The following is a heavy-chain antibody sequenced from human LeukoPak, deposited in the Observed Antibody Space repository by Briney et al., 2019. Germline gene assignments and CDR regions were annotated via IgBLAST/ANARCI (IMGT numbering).Heavy chain of an antibody. CDR1: GGTFSSYA. V-gene: IGHV1-69*05. Sequence: ASVKVSCKASGGTFSSYAISWVRQAPGQGLEWMGGIIPTFGTANYAQKFQGRVTITRNTSISTAYMELSSLRSEDTAVYYCARAPSNPTIVVVVAATRKVFLDYWGQGTLVTVSS. CDR3: ARAPSNPTIVVVVAATRKVFLDY. D-gene: IGHD2-15*01. CDR2: IIPTFGTA. J-gene: IGHJ4*02.